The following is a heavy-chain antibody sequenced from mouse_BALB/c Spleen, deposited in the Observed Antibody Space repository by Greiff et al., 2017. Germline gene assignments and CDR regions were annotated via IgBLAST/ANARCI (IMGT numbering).Heavy chain of an antibody. Sequence: VQLQQSGAELARPGASVKMSCKASGYTFTSYTMHWVKQRPGQGLEWIGYINPSSGYTNYNQKFKDKATLTADKSSSTAYMQLSSLTSEDSAVYYCAREGNCPAWFAYWGQGTLVTVSA. CDR2: INPSSGYT. CDR1: GYTFTSYT. J-gene: IGHJ3*01. V-gene: IGHV1-4*01. CDR3: AREGNCPAWFAY.